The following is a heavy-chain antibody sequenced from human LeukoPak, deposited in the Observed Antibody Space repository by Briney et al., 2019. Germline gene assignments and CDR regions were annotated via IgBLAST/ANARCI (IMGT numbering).Heavy chain of an antibody. V-gene: IGHV3-23*01. D-gene: IGHD4-17*01. CDR3: AKDGTPTDYGDYDPYFDY. CDR2: ISGSGGST. J-gene: IGHJ4*02. Sequence: GSLRLSCAASGFTFISYAMSWVRQAPGKGLEWVSAISGSGGSTYYADSVKGRFTISRDNSKNTLYLQMNSLRAEDTAVYYCAKDGTPTDYGDYDPYFDYWGQGTLVTVSS. CDR1: GFTFISYA.